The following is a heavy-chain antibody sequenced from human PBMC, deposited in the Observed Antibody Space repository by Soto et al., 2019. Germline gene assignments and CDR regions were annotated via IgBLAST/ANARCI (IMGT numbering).Heavy chain of an antibody. CDR1: GFTFSSYA. CDR3: AKRYCSGGSCYWDNWFDP. Sequence: GGSLRLSCAASGFTFSSYAMSWVRQAPGKGLEWVSAIRGSGCSTYYADCVKGRFTIPRDNSKNTLYLQMNSLRAEDTSVYYCAKRYCSGGSCYWDNWFDPWGQGTLVTVSS. CDR2: IRGSGCST. V-gene: IGHV3-23*01. D-gene: IGHD2-15*01. J-gene: IGHJ5*02.